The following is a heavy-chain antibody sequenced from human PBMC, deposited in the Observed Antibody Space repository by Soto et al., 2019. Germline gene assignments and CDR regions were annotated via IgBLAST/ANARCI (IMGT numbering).Heavy chain of an antibody. CDR2: IYSGGST. J-gene: IGHJ6*02. Sequence: EVQLVESGGGLIQPGGSLRLSCAASGFTVSSNYMSWVRQAPGKGLEWVSVIYSGGSTYYADSVKGRFTISRDSSKNTLYLQMNSLRAEDTAVYYCARDKGTYYYYGMDVWGQGTTVTVSS. V-gene: IGHV3-53*01. CDR1: GFTVSSNY. CDR3: ARDKGTYYYYGMDV. D-gene: IGHD3-10*01.